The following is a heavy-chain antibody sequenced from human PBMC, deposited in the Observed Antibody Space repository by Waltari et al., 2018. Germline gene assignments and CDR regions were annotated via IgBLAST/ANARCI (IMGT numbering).Heavy chain of an antibody. Sequence: EVQLVQSGAEVKKPGESVKISCKTSGYNFTTYWIAWWRQMPGKGLEWLGIIYPGDSNTRYSPSVQGQVTISADKSIGTAYLQWSSLKASDTAIYYCARRGGEKSTWYPPYFQEWGHGTLVTVSS. CDR3: ARRGGEKSTWYPPYFQE. CDR2: IYPGDSNT. CDR1: GYNFTTYW. J-gene: IGHJ1*01. V-gene: IGHV5-51*01. D-gene: IGHD6-13*01.